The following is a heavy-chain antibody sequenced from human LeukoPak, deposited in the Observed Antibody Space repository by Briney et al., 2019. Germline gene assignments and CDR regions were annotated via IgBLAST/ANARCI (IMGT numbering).Heavy chain of an antibody. CDR1: GFTLRSYV. Sequence: GGSLRLSCVASGFTLRSYVMNWVRQTPGKGLEWVSSISGSGDSTFYADSVKGRFSISRDNSKNTLYLQMNSLRAEDTAVYYCTRDPSEASHPYYFDYWGQGILVTVSS. D-gene: IGHD6-25*01. CDR3: TRDPSEASHPYYFDY. V-gene: IGHV3-23*01. CDR2: ISGSGDST. J-gene: IGHJ4*02.